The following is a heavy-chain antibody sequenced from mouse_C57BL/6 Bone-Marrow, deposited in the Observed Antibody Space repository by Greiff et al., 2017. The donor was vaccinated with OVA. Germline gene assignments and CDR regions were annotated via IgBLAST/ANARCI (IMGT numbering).Heavy chain of an antibody. CDR1: GYTFTSYW. CDR2: IDPSDSYT. D-gene: IGHD2-3*01. V-gene: IGHV1-50*01. J-gene: IGHJ3*01. Sequence: VQLKQPGAELVKPGASVKLSCKASGYTFTSYWMQWVKQRPGQGLEWIGEIDPSDSYTNYNQKFKGKATLTVDTSSSTAYMQLSSLTSEDSAVYYCARGKGLLLFAYWGQGTLVTVSA. CDR3: ARGKGLLLFAY.